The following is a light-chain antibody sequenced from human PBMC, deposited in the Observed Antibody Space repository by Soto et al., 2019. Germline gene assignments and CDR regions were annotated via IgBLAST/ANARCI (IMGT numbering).Light chain of an antibody. Sequence: QSALTQPPSASGSPGQSVTISCTGTSSDVGAYNYVSWYQQHPGKASKLMIYEVSKRPSGVPDRFSGSKSGNTASLTVSGLQAEDEADYYCSSYVGSLYVFGTGTKVTVL. CDR2: EVS. J-gene: IGLJ1*01. V-gene: IGLV2-8*01. CDR3: SSYVGSLYV. CDR1: SSDVGAYNY.